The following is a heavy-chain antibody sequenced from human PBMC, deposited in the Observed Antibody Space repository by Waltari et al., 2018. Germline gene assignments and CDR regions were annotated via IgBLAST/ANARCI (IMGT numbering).Heavy chain of an antibody. D-gene: IGHD3-22*01. CDR3: ARDDYYDSSGYPYWYFDL. V-gene: IGHV1-69*08. CDR2: IIPILGIA. CDR1: GGTFSSYT. J-gene: IGHJ2*01. Sequence: QVQLVQSGAEVKKPGSSVKVSCKASGGTFSSYTISWVRQAPGQGLEWMGRIIPILGIAKYAQKFQGRVTITADKSTSTAYMELSSLRSEDTAVYYCARDDYYDSSGYPYWYFDLWGRGTLVTVSS.